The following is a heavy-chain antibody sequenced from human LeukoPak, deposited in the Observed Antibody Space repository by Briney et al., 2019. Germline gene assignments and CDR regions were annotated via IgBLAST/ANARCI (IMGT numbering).Heavy chain of an antibody. CDR1: GGSISSYY. J-gene: IGHJ4*02. CDR3: ARTVPHGSGDY. V-gene: IGHV4-59*01. CDR2: IYYSGAV. Sequence: SETLSLTCTVSGGSISSYYWSWIRQPPGRGLEWIGYIYYSGAVNYNPSLKSRVAISVDTSKNQFSLKVSSVTAADTAVYFCARTVPHGSGDYWGQGTLVTVSS. D-gene: IGHD3-10*01.